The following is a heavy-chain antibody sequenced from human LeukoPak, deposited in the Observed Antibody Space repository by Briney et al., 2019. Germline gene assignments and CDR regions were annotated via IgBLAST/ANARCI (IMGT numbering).Heavy chain of an antibody. CDR1: GFTFSSYA. Sequence: PGGSLRLSCAASGFTFSSYAMHWVRQAPGKGLEWVAVISYDGSNKYYADSVKGRFTISRDNSKNTLYLQMNSLRAEDTAVYYCARDILGKEYYFDYWGQGTLVTVSS. CDR2: ISYDGSNK. V-gene: IGHV3-30-3*01. CDR3: ARDILGKEYYFDY. J-gene: IGHJ4*02. D-gene: IGHD7-27*01.